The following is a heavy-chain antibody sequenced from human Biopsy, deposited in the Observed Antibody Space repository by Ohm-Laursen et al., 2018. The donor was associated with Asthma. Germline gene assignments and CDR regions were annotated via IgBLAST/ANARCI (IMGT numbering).Heavy chain of an antibody. CDR3: ARESGQDSGGTGAFDR. D-gene: IGHD4-23*01. CDR2: ISSDGHNK. CDR1: GFVFSQSG. Sequence: SLRLSCAASGFVFSQSGMHWVRQAPGKGLEWVALISSDGHNKYYKDSVKGRFTISRDNSKLRLYLEVNSLRVEDSAVYYCARESGQDSGGTGAFDRWGQGIMVAVSS. V-gene: IGHV3-30*03. J-gene: IGHJ3*02.